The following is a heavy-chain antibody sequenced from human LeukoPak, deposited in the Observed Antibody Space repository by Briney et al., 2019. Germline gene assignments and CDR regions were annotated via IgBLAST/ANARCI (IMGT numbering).Heavy chain of an antibody. CDR1: GGSSSGYY. Sequence: PSETLSLTCAVYGGSSSGYYWSWIRQPPGKGLEWIGEINHSGSTNYNPSLKSRVTISVDTSKNQFSLKLSSVTAADTAVYYCARAPRLYSSSRRYAFDIWGQGTMVTVSS. V-gene: IGHV4-34*01. D-gene: IGHD6-13*01. J-gene: IGHJ3*02. CDR3: ARAPRLYSSSRRYAFDI. CDR2: INHSGST.